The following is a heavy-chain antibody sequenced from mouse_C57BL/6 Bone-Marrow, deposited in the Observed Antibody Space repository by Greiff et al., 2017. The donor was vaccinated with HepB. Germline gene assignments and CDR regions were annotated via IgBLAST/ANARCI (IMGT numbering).Heavy chain of an antibody. CDR3: AREPPFYYGYGRYFDY. CDR1: GYTFTSYT. CDR2: INPSSGYT. V-gene: IGHV1-4*01. D-gene: IGHD2-2*01. J-gene: IGHJ2*01. Sequence: QVQLQQSGAELARPGASVTMSCKASGYTFTSYTMHWVKQRPGQGLEWIGYINPSSGYTKYNQKFKDKATLTADNSSSTAYMQLSSLTSDDSAVYYCAREPPFYYGYGRYFDYWGQGTTLTVSS.